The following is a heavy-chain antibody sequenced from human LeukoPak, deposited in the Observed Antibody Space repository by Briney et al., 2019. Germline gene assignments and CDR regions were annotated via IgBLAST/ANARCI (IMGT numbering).Heavy chain of an antibody. CDR2: ISSSSSYR. D-gene: IGHD3-10*01. V-gene: IGHV3-21*01. J-gene: IGHJ6*03. Sequence: GGSLRLSCAASGFTFSSYSMNWVRQAPGKGLEWVSSISSSSSYRYYADSVKGRFTISRDNAKNSLYLQMNSLRAEDTAVYYCARETYYGSGSSHYYYYMDVWGKGTTVTVSS. CDR1: GFTFSSYS. CDR3: ARETYYGSGSSHYYYYMDV.